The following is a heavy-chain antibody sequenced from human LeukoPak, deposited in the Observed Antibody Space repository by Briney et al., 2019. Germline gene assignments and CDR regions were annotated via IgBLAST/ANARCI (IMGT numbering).Heavy chain of an antibody. CDR1: GGSISSSSYY. CDR3: ARDTLNCNDGRRSAFDI. CDR2: IYYSGST. Sequence: PSETLSLTCTVSGGSISSSSYYWGWIRQPPGKGLEWIGSIYYSGSTYYNPSLKSRVTISVDTSKNQFSLKLSSVTAADTAVYYCARDTLNCNDGRRSAFDIWGQGTMVTVSS. J-gene: IGHJ3*02. V-gene: IGHV4-39*07. D-gene: IGHD1-20*01.